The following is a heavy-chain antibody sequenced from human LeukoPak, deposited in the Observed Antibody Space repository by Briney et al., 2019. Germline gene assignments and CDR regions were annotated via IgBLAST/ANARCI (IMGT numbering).Heavy chain of an antibody. CDR1: GFTFSDYY. D-gene: IGHD1-26*01. J-gene: IGHJ4*02. V-gene: IGHV3-11*01. Sequence: GGSLRLSCAASGFTFSDYYMSWIRQAPGKGLEWLSYISSSGSSIYSADSVKGRFTISRDNAKNSLYLQMNSLRAGDTAVYYCARAGIVGAATESPFDNWGQGTLVNVSS. CDR2: ISSSGSSI. CDR3: ARAGIVGAATESPFDN.